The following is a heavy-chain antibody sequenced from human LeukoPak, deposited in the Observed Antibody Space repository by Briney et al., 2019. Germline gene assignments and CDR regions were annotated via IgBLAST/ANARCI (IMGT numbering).Heavy chain of an antibody. D-gene: IGHD6-19*01. CDR3: ARLVSGVGYFDY. V-gene: IGHV4-39*07. CDR2: INHSGST. CDR1: GGSISSSSYY. J-gene: IGHJ4*02. Sequence: SETLSLTCTVSGGSISSSSYYWGWIRQPPGKGLEWIGEINHSGSTNYNPSLKSRVTISVDTSKNQFSLKLSSVTAADTAVYYCARLVSGVGYFDYWGQGSLVTVSS.